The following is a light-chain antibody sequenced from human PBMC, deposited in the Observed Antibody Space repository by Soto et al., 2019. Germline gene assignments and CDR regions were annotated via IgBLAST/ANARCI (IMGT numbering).Light chain of an antibody. CDR1: QSVSSNY. CDR2: GAS. J-gene: IGKJ1*01. V-gene: IGKV3-20*01. CDR3: QQYGDSTRT. Sequence: EVVLTQSPGTLSLSPGERATLSCRASQSVSSNYLAWYQQKLGQAPRLLIYGASTRETGIPDRFSGSGSGTDFTLTISRLEPEDFAVYYCQQYGDSTRTFGQGTKVDIK.